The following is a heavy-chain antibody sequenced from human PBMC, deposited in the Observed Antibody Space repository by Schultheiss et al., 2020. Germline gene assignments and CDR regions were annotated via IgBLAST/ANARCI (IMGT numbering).Heavy chain of an antibody. CDR2: IYYSGST. CDR3: ATGLGYFDY. V-gene: IGHV4-59*12. Sequence: SETLSLTCTVSGGSISSYYWSWIRQPPGKGLEWIGYIYYSGSTYYNPSLKSRVTISVDTSKNQFSLKLSSVTAADTAVYYCATGLGYFDYWGQGTLVTVSS. J-gene: IGHJ4*02. CDR1: GGSISSYY. D-gene: IGHD3-10*01.